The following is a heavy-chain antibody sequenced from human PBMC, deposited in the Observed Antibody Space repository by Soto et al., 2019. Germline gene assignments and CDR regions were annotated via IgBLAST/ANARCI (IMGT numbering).Heavy chain of an antibody. CDR1: GGTFSSYA. Sequence: RASVKVSCKASGGTFSSYAISWVRQAPGQGLEWMGGIIPIFGTANYAQKFQGRVTITADESTSTAYMELSSLRSEDTAVYYCARATLAYCGGDCSYDAFDIWGQGTMVTVSS. D-gene: IGHD2-21*02. J-gene: IGHJ3*02. CDR2: IIPIFGTA. V-gene: IGHV1-69*13. CDR3: ARATLAYCGGDCSYDAFDI.